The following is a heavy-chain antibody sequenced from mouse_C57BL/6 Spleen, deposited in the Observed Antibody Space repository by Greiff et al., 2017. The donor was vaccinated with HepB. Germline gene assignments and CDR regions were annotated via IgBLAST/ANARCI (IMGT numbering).Heavy chain of an antibody. Sequence: QVQLQQSGAELVKPGASVKISCKASGYAFSSYWMNWVKQRPGKGLEWIGQIYPGDGDTNYNGKFKGKATLTADKSSSTAYMQLSSLTSEDSAVYFCARWLLLGCFDYWGQGTTLTVSS. D-gene: IGHD2-3*01. V-gene: IGHV1-80*01. J-gene: IGHJ2*01. CDR2: IYPGDGDT. CDR3: ARWLLLGCFDY. CDR1: GYAFSSYW.